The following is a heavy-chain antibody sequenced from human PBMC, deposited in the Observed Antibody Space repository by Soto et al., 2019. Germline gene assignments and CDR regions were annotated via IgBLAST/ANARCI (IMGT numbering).Heavy chain of an antibody. J-gene: IGHJ4*02. Sequence: LRLSCAASGFTFSSYSMNWVRQAPGKGLEWVSSISSSSSYIYYADSVKGRFTISRDNAKNSLYLQMNSLRAEDTAVYYCATETYYYDSSGYWPDYWGQGTLVTVSS. CDR3: ATETYYYDSSGYWPDY. D-gene: IGHD3-22*01. CDR2: ISSSSSYI. CDR1: GFTFSSYS. V-gene: IGHV3-21*01.